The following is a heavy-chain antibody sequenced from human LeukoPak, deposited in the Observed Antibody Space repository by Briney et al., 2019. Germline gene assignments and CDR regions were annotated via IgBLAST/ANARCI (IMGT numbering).Heavy chain of an antibody. D-gene: IGHD3-22*01. Sequence: PGGSLRLSCAASGFTFSTYAMSWVRQTPGKGLEWVSVINNSGDSTYDADSVKGRFTISRDNSKNTLYLQMNSLRPEDTAVYYCARGLAYYYDSSAYFLDYWGQGTLVTVSS. CDR1: GFTFSTYA. CDR2: INNSGDST. J-gene: IGHJ4*02. CDR3: ARGLAYYYDSSAYFLDY. V-gene: IGHV3-23*01.